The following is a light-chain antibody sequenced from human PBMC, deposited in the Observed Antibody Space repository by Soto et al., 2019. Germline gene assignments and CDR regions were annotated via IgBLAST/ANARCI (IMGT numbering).Light chain of an antibody. J-gene: IGKJ2*01. CDR1: QDINNF. CDR3: QQSDNLPST. V-gene: IGKV1-33*01. CDR2: DAF. Sequence: DIQMTQSPSSLSASVVDRVTITCQARQDINNFLNWYQQKPGKAPKLLIYDAFNLETGVASRFGGSGSGTDFSFTISSLQPEDIAKYYCQQSDNLPSTFGQGTNLDFK.